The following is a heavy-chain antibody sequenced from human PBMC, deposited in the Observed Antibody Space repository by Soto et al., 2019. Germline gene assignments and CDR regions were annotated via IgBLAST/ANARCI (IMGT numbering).Heavy chain of an antibody. CDR1: GGSISSYY. CDR2: IYYSGST. D-gene: IGHD6-19*01. Sequence: SETLSLTCTVSGGSISSYYWSWIRQPPGKGLEWIGYIYYSGSTNYNPSLKSRVTISVDTSKNQFSLKLSSVTAADTAVYYCARVEVAVASDAFDIWGQGTMVTVSS. J-gene: IGHJ3*02. V-gene: IGHV4-59*01. CDR3: ARVEVAVASDAFDI.